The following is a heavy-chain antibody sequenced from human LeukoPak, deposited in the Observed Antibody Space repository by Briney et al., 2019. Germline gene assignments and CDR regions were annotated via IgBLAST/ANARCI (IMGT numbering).Heavy chain of an antibody. CDR3: ARIVGIASRGYFDY. V-gene: IGHV1-69*01. CDR2: IIPIFGTT. CDR1: GGTLSRYA. D-gene: IGHD3-10*01. J-gene: IGHJ4*02. Sequence: SVKVSCKASGGTLSRYAISWVRQAPGQGPEWMGGIIPIFGTTNYAQKSQGRVTITADESTSTAYMELRSLRSEDTAVYYCARIVGIASRGYFDYWGQGTLVTVSS.